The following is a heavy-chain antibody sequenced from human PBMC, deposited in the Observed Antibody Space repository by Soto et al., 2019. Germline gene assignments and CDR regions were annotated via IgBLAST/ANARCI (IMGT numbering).Heavy chain of an antibody. CDR3: AREKSAGTYMGFDY. CDR2: IYHTGGT. J-gene: IGHJ4*02. D-gene: IGHD3-10*01. V-gene: IGHV4-4*02. CDR1: GGSISTNNW. Sequence: QVQLQESGPGLVKPSGTLSLTCAVSGGSISTNNWWSWVRQPPGKGLEWIGEIYHTGGTNYNPSLKSRVAMSGDKSKNQFSLNLNAVTAADTAVYYCAREKSAGTYMGFDYWGQGTLVTVSS.